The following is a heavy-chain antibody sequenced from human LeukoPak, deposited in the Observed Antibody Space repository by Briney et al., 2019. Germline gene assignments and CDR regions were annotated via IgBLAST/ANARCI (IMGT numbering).Heavy chain of an antibody. D-gene: IGHD4-17*01. V-gene: IGHV5-51*01. CDR1: GSNFSNYW. Sequence: TGASLQISCQGSGSNFSNYWVGWGRPLPGKGLEGMGIVYLDDSDTRYSPSFQGQVTISADKSISTAYLQWNTLKASDTALYYCARAYGATEFFEYWGQGTRVTVSS. CDR3: ARAYGATEFFEY. CDR2: VYLDDSDT. J-gene: IGHJ4*02.